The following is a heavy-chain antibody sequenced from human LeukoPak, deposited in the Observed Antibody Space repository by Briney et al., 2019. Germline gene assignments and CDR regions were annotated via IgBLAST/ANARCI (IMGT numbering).Heavy chain of an antibody. CDR2: IFYSGRT. V-gene: IGHV4-59*08. D-gene: IGHD6-19*01. CDR1: GGSISSYY. CDR3: ARTSSSGLVGGYYFDY. Sequence: SETLSLTCTVSGGSISSYYWNWIRQPPGKGLEYIGYIFYSGRTNYNPSLKSRVTLSVDTSKNWFSLRLTSVTAADTAVYYCARTSSSGLVGGYYFDYWGQGTLVTVSS. J-gene: IGHJ4*02.